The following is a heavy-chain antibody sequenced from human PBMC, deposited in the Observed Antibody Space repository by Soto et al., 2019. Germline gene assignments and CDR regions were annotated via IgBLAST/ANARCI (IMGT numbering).Heavy chain of an antibody. CDR1: GYTFTSYD. CDR2: MNPNSGNT. D-gene: IGHD3-3*01. CDR3: ARGAGRDFWSGYPYYMDV. V-gene: IGHV1-8*01. J-gene: IGHJ6*03. Sequence: ASVKVSCKASGYTFTSYDINWVRQATGQGLEWMGWMNPNSGNTGYAQKFQGRVTMTRNTSISTAYMELSSLRSEDTAVYYCARGAGRDFWSGYPYYMDVWGKGTTVTVSS.